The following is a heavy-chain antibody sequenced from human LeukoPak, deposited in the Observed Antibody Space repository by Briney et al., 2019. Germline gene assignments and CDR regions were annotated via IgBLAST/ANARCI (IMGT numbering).Heavy chain of an antibody. CDR1: GFTVSSNY. CDR2: INWNGGST. CDR3: ARIAMAGIGDGFDI. J-gene: IGHJ3*02. Sequence: GGSLRLSCAASGFTVSSNYISWVRQAPGKGLEWVSGINWNGGSTGYADSVKGRFTISRDNARNSLYLQMNSLRAEDTALYYCARIAMAGIGDGFDIWGQGTMVTVSS. V-gene: IGHV3-20*04. D-gene: IGHD6-19*01.